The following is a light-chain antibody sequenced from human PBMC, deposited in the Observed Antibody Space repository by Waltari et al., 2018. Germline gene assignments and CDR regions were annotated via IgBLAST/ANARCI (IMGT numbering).Light chain of an antibody. J-gene: IGKJ2*01. CDR2: KTS. CDR1: QSVDSTF. CDR3: QQFGGSPMYT. Sequence: EVVFTHSPHTVSLSPGERPTISCRASQSVDSTFFAWYQQKPGQAPTHLIYKTSTRATGIPDRFSGSGSGTDYSLNINILEPGDSAVYYCQQFGGSPMYTFGLGTKLEIK. V-gene: IGKV3-20*01.